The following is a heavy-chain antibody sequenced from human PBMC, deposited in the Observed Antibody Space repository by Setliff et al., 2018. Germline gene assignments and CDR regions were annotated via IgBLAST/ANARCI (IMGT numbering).Heavy chain of an antibody. Sequence: AGGSLRLSCAASGFTFSSYGMHWVRQAPGKGLEWVAVIWYDGSNKYYADSVKGRFTISRDNAKNSLYLQMNSLRAEDTALYYCAKDIRPGGELPGDYYGMDVWGQGTTVTVSS. D-gene: IGHD1-26*01. CDR1: GFTFSSYG. V-gene: IGHV3-33*03. CDR3: AKDIRPGGELPGDYYGMDV. J-gene: IGHJ6*02. CDR2: IWYDGSNK.